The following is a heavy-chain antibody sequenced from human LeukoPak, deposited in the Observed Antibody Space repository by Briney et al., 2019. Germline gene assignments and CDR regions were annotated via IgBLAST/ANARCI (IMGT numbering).Heavy chain of an antibody. D-gene: IGHD3-10*01. CDR1: GFSFSTNP. CDR3: VKEHVDRAFTRSFEI. J-gene: IGHJ3*02. Sequence: GGSLRLSCAASGFSFSTNPMGWVRQAPGKGLEWVSAISPDRTYCADSVKGRLTISRDNYKSTVDLHINSPRAEDTAIYYCVKEHVDRAFTRSFEIWGQGTVVTVSS. V-gene: IGHV3-23*01. CDR2: ISPDRT.